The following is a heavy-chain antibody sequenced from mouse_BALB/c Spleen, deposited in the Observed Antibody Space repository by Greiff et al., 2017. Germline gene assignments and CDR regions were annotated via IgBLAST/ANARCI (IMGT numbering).Heavy chain of an antibody. Sequence: EVKVVESGGGLVQPGGSRKLSCAASGFTFSSFGMHWVRQAPEKGLEWVAYISSGSSTIYYGDTVKGRFTISRDNPKNTLFLQMTSLRSEDTAMYYCARSYYDYDGGFAYWGQGTLVTVSA. D-gene: IGHD2-4*01. CDR3: ARSYYDYDGGFAY. CDR2: ISSGSSTI. CDR1: GFTFSSFG. J-gene: IGHJ3*01. V-gene: IGHV5-17*02.